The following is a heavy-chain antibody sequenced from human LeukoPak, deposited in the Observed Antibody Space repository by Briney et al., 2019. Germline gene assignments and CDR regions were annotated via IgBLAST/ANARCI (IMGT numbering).Heavy chain of an antibody. CDR2: ISSSSSYI. V-gene: IGHV3-21*01. J-gene: IGHJ4*02. CDR3: ARGDYYYDSSGYYFDY. CDR1: GFTLSSYS. D-gene: IGHD3-22*01. Sequence: GESLRLSCAPSGFTLSSYSINWVRQAPGKGLEWVSSISSSSSYIYYADSVKGRFTISRDNAKNSLYLQMNSLRAEDTAVYYCARGDYYYDSSGYYFDYWGQGTLVTVSS.